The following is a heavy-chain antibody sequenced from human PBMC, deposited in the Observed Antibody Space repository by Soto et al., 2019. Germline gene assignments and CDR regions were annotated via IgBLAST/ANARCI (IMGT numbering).Heavy chain of an antibody. CDR2: ISGSGGST. Sequence: EVQLLESGGGLVQPGGSLRLSCAASGFTFSSYAMSWVRQAPGKGLEWVSAISGSGGSTYYADSVKGRFTISRDNSKNTLYLQMNSLRAEDTAVYYCAKDLRRHTYGDHQRAYWGQGTLVTVSS. D-gene: IGHD4-17*01. CDR3: AKDLRRHTYGDHQRAY. V-gene: IGHV3-23*01. J-gene: IGHJ4*02. CDR1: GFTFSSYA.